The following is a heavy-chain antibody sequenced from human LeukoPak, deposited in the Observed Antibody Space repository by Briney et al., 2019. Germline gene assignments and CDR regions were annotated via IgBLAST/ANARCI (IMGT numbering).Heavy chain of an antibody. CDR1: GYTFTSYA. V-gene: IGHV1-3*01. CDR3: ARDLGIAVADY. J-gene: IGHJ4*02. CDR2: INAGNGNT. D-gene: IGHD6-19*01. Sequence: ASVKGSCKASGYTFTSYALHWGGQAPGQRVGGMGWINAGNGNTKYSQKFQGRVTITRDTSASTAYMELSSLRSEDTAVYYCARDLGIAVADYWGRGTLVTVSS.